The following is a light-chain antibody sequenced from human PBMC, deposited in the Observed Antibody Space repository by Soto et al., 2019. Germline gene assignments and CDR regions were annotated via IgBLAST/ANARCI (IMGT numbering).Light chain of an antibody. J-gene: IGKJ1*01. CDR2: SAT. CDR1: QSVSSSY. Sequence: EILLTQSPGTLSLSPGERATLSCRASQSVSSSYLAWYQQKPGQAPRLLIYSATSRATGIPDRFSGSGSGTDFTLTISRLEPEDFAVYYCQQYGGSLTWTFGQGTKVDIK. V-gene: IGKV3-20*01. CDR3: QQYGGSLTWT.